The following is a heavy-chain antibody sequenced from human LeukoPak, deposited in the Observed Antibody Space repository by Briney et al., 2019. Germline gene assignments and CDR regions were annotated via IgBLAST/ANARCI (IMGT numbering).Heavy chain of an antibody. CDR1: GYSLSSGYY. Sequence: SETLSLTCTVSGYSLSSGYYWGWIRQPPGKGLEWIGSMYHSGTTSYNPSLKSRVTMSADTSKNQFSLELSSVTAADTAVYYCARVLDYYGSGTRDFDYWGQGTLVTVSS. J-gene: IGHJ4*02. CDR3: ARVLDYYGSGTRDFDY. CDR2: MYHSGTT. V-gene: IGHV4-38-2*02. D-gene: IGHD3-10*01.